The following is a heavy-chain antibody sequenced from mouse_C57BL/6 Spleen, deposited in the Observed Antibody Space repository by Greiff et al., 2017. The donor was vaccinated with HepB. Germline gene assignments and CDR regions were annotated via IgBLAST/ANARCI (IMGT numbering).Heavy chain of an antibody. CDR1: GYTFTSYW. Sequence: VQLQQPGAELVMPGASVKLSCKASGYTFTSYWMHWVKQRPGQGLEWIGEIDPSDSYTNYNQKFKGKSTLTVDKSSSTAYMQLSSLTSEDSAVYYCARYSNSWYFDVWGTGTTVTVSS. CDR3: ARYSNSWYFDV. J-gene: IGHJ1*03. V-gene: IGHV1-69*01. CDR2: IDPSDSYT. D-gene: IGHD2-5*01.